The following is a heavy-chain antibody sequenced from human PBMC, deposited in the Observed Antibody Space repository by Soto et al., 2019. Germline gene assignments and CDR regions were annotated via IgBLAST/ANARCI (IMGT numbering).Heavy chain of an antibody. Sequence: PSETLSLTCTVSGGYISSYYWSWIRQPPGKGLEWIGYIYYSGSTNYNPSLKSRVTISVDTSKNQFSLKLSSVTAADTAVYYCARALAVAGRRDYYYYGMDVWGQGTTVTVSS. CDR1: GGYISSYY. D-gene: IGHD6-19*01. V-gene: IGHV4-59*01. CDR2: IYYSGST. CDR3: ARALAVAGRRDYYYYGMDV. J-gene: IGHJ6*02.